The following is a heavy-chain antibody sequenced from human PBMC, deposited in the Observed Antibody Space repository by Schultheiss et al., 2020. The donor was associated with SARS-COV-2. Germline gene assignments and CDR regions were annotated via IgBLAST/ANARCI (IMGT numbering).Heavy chain of an antibody. D-gene: IGHD6-13*01. CDR3: ARPAAKNYYFDY. Sequence: ASVKVSCKASGYTFTSYGISWVRQAPGQGLEWMGWISAYNGNTNYAQKLQGRVTMTTDTSTSTAYMELRSLRSEDTAVYYCARPAAKNYYFDYWGQGTLVTVSS. V-gene: IGHV1-18*01. J-gene: IGHJ4*02. CDR1: GYTFTSYG. CDR2: ISAYNGNT.